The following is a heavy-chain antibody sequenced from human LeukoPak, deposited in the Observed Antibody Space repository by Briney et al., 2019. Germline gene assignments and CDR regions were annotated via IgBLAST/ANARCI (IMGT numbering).Heavy chain of an antibody. CDR2: ISGSGGGT. CDR1: GFTFSSYG. D-gene: IGHD3-3*02. CDR3: ANIEHYPDY. J-gene: IGHJ4*02. Sequence: GGSLRLSCAASGFTFSSYGMSWVRQAPGKGLEWVSAISGSGGGTYYADSVKGRFTISRDNSKNTLYLQMNSLRAEDTAVYYCANIEHYPDYWGQGTLVTVSS. V-gene: IGHV3-23*01.